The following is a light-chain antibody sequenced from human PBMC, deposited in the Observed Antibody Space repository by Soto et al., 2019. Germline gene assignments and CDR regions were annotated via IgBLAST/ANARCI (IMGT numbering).Light chain of an antibody. CDR3: QQYNNWPPWT. Sequence: EIVMTQSPATLSVSPGERATLSCRASQSVSSNLAWYQQKPGQAPRLLIYGASTRATGIPARFSGSGSGTEFTLTLSRLQSEDFAVYYCQQYNNWPPWTFGQGTKVAIK. CDR1: QSVSSN. V-gene: IGKV3-15*01. J-gene: IGKJ1*01. CDR2: GAS.